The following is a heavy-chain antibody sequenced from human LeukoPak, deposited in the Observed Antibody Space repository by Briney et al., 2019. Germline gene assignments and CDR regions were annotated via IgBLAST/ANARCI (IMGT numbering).Heavy chain of an antibody. V-gene: IGHV3-21*05. D-gene: IGHD4-11*01. Sequence: GGSLRLSCAASGFTFSSFNMNWVRQAPGKGPEWVSYISRSSAYIHYADSVRGRFAISRDNANNSLYLQMNSLRAEDTAIYYCARVWQDYSNADYWGQGTLVTVSS. CDR2: ISRSSAYI. CDR1: GFTFSSFN. CDR3: ARVWQDYSNADY. J-gene: IGHJ4*02.